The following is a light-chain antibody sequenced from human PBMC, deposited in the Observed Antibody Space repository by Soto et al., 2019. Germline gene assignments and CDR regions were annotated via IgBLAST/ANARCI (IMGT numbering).Light chain of an antibody. J-gene: IGLJ1*01. CDR2: DVS. V-gene: IGLV2-14*03. Sequence: QSALTQPASVSGSRGQSITISCTGTSSDVGGHDYVSWYQQHTGKAPKLMISDVSNRPSGVSNRFSGSKSGNTASLTISGLQAEDEADYYCSSYSSSSTLYVFGTGTKLTVL. CDR1: SSDVGGHDY. CDR3: SSYSSSSTLYV.